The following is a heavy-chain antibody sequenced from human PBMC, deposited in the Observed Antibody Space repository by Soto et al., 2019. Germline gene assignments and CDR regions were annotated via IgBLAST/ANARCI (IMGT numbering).Heavy chain of an antibody. J-gene: IGHJ4*02. CDR3: AKRSSSSTFHY. CDR2: ISGRDDST. Sequence: EVQLLESGGGLVQPGESLRLSCAASGFTFSSYAMSWVRQAPGKGLEWVSVISGRDDSTYYADSVKGRFTISRDNSKKTLDMQMNSPRAADTGVYYWAKRSSSSTFHYWGQGPLVTVSS. D-gene: IGHD6-6*01. V-gene: IGHV3-23*01. CDR1: GFTFSSYA.